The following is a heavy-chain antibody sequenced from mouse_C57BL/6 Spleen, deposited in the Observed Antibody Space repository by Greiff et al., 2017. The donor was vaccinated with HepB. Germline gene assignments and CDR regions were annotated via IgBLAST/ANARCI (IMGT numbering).Heavy chain of an antibody. V-gene: IGHV5-9*01. CDR1: GFTFSSYT. CDR2: ISGGGGNT. J-gene: IGHJ2*01. CDR3: ARHYYGSSYDDY. D-gene: IGHD1-1*01. Sequence: EVKLQESGGGLVKPGGSLKLSCAASGFTFSSYTMSWVRQTPEKRLEWVATISGGGGNTYYPDSVKGRFTISRDNAKNTLYLQMSSLRSEDTALYYCARHYYGSSYDDYWGQGTTLTVSS.